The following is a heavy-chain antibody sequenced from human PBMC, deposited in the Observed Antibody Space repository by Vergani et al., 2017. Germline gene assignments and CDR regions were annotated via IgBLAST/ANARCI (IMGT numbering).Heavy chain of an antibody. CDR2: IYSTGST. CDR3: ARNPYCGGDCYSDAFDI. V-gene: IGHV4-59*13. CDR1: GGSFSTYY. Sequence: QVQLEESGPGLVKPSETLSLTCTVSGGSFSTYYWSWIRQSPGKGLEWIGYIYSTGSTNYNPSLNSRVTMSVDTSKNQFSLKLSSVTAADTAVYYCARNPYCGGDCYSDAFDIWGQGTMVTVSS. J-gene: IGHJ3*02. D-gene: IGHD2-21*02.